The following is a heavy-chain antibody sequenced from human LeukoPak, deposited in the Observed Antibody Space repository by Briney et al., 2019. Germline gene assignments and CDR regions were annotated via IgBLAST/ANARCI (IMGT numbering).Heavy chain of an antibody. D-gene: IGHD5-18*01. J-gene: IGHJ3*02. CDR3: ARHTDKYDAFDI. Sequence: ASVKVSCRASGYTFTSYGISWVRQAPGQGLEWMGWISAYNGNTNYAQKLQGRVTMTTDTSTSTAYMELRSLRSDDTAVYYCARHTDKYDAFDIWGQGTMVTVSS. CDR1: GYTFTSYG. V-gene: IGHV1-18*01. CDR2: ISAYNGNT.